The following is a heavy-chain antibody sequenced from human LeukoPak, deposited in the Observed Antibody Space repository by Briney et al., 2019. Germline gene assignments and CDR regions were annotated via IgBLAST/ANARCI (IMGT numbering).Heavy chain of an antibody. J-gene: IGHJ4*02. V-gene: IGHV3-23*01. Sequence: GGSLRLSCAASGFTFSSYAMSWVRQAPGKGLEWVSAISGSGGSTYYADSVKGRFTISRDNSKNTLYLQMNSLRAEDTAVYYCAKTIGALNGAANDYWGQGTLVTVSS. CDR3: AKTIGALNGAANDY. CDR1: GFTFSSYA. D-gene: IGHD3-16*01. CDR2: ISGSGGST.